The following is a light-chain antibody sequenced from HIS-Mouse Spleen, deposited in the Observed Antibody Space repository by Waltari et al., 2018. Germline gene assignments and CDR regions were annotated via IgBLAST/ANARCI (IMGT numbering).Light chain of an antibody. CDR3: QSADSSGTYSVV. CDR1: ALPKQY. V-gene: IGLV3-25*03. J-gene: IGLJ2*01. CDR2: KAS. Sequence: SYELTQPPSVSVSPGQTARITCSGDALPKQYAYWYQQKPGQAPVLVIYKASERPSGIPELFSGSSSGTTVTLTISGVQAEDEADYYCQSADSSGTYSVVFGGGTKLTVL.